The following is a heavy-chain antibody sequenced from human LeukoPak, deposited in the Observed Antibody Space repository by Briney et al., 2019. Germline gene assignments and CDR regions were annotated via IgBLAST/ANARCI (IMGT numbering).Heavy chain of an antibody. V-gene: IGHV3-7*03. Sequence: PGGSLRLSCAGYGFTLSNYWMNWVRQAPGKGLEWVANINQDGSEKYYVDSVKGRFTISRDYAKDSLYLQMNSLRAEDTAVYYCAKDVGYGSGNFDHWGQGILVTVSS. CDR3: AKDVGYGSGNFDH. CDR2: INQDGSEK. J-gene: IGHJ4*02. CDR1: GFTLSNYW. D-gene: IGHD3-10*01.